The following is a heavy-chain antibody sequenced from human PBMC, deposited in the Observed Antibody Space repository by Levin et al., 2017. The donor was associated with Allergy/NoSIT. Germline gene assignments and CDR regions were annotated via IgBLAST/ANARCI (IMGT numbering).Heavy chain of an antibody. Sequence: GESLKISCKASGYTFTGHYMHWVRQAPGQGLEWMGWIKPNSGGTNYAQKFQGRVTMTRDTSISTAYMELSRLRSDDTAMYYCARVFGDHAFDIWGQGTMVTVSS. V-gene: IGHV1-2*02. D-gene: IGHD3-10*01. CDR2: IKPNSGGT. CDR1: GYTFTGHY. CDR3: ARVFGDHAFDI. J-gene: IGHJ3*02.